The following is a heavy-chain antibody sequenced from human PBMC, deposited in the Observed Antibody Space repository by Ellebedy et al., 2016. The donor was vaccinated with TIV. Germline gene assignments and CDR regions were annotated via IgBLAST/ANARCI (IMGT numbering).Heavy chain of an antibody. CDR3: AKDRSKEVQWLDDPFDI. CDR2: ISFDGGNQ. Sequence: AGSLRLSXVASRIAFDLYGMHWVRQAPGRGLEWVAVISFDGGNQYYADSVQGRFTISRDNSKNTLFLQMTSLRPEDTAVYFCAKDRSKEVQWLDDPFDIWGRGTMVTVAS. J-gene: IGHJ3*02. D-gene: IGHD6-19*01. V-gene: IGHV3-30*18. CDR1: RIAFDLYG.